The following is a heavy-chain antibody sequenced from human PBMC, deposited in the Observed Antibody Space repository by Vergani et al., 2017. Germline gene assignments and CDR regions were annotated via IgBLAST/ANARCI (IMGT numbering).Heavy chain of an antibody. J-gene: IGHJ4*02. V-gene: IGHV3-73*01. CDR1: GFTFSGSA. Sequence: VQLVESGGGLVQPGGSLKLSCAASGFTFSGSAMHWVRQASGKGLEWVGRIRSKANSYATAYAASVKGRFTISRDDSKNTAYLQMNSLKTEDTAVYYCTTDPLLYGDYPNQDYWGQGTLVTVSS. CDR2: IRSKANSYAT. CDR3: TTDPLLYGDYPNQDY. D-gene: IGHD4-17*01.